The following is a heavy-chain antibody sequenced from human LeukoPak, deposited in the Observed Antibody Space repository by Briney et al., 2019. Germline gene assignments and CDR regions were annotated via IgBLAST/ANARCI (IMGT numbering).Heavy chain of an antibody. CDR2: IYYSGST. CDR1: GGSISSGGYY. J-gene: IGHJ5*02. V-gene: IGHV4-31*03. D-gene: IGHD2-2*01. CDR3: GRYCSSTSCYGYNWFDP. Sequence: SQTLSLTCTVSGGSISSGGYYWSWIRQHPGKGLEWLGYIYYSGSTYYNPSLKSRVTISVDTSKNQFSLKLSSVTAADTAVYYCGRYCSSTSCYGYNWFDPWGQGTLVTVSS.